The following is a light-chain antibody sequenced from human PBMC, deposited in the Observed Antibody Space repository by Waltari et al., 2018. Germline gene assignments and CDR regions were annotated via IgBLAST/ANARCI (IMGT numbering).Light chain of an antibody. CDR1: QNIHKF. Sequence: EINMTQSPSSMSASVGERVSIPCLSSQNIHKFLNWYQQQPGKAPKLLIYAASNLQGGVPSWFSGSGSGTDFTLTISSLQPADFATYYCQQSYSTPYTFGQGTKVEIK. CDR3: QQSYSTPYT. CDR2: AAS. V-gene: IGKV1-39*01. J-gene: IGKJ2*01.